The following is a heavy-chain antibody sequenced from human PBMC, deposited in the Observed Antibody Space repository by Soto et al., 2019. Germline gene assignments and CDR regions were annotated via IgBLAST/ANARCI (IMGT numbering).Heavy chain of an antibody. CDR1: GGTFSSYA. Sequence: ASVKVSCKASGGTFSSYAISWVRQAPGQGLEWMGGIIPIFGTANYAQKFQGRVTITADESTSTAYMELSSLRSEDTAVYYCASSRQSLGFPLGSLYYFDYWGQGTLVTVYS. CDR2: IIPIFGTA. CDR3: ASSRQSLGFPLGSLYYFDY. D-gene: IGHD1-1*01. J-gene: IGHJ4*02. V-gene: IGHV1-69*13.